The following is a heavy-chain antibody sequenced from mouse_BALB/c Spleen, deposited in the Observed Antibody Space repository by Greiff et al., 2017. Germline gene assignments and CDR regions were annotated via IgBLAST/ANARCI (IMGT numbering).Heavy chain of an antibody. D-gene: IGHD4-1*01. J-gene: IGHJ2*01. CDR3: VRHHLTGTAFDY. Sequence: EVQLVESGGGLVQPKWSLKLSCAASGFTFNTYAMNWVRQAPGKGLEWVARIRSKSNNYATYYADSVKDRFTISRDDSQSMLYLQMNNLKTEDTAMYYCVRHHLTGTAFDYWGQGTTLTVSS. V-gene: IGHV10-1*02. CDR1: GFTFNTYA. CDR2: IRSKSNNYAT.